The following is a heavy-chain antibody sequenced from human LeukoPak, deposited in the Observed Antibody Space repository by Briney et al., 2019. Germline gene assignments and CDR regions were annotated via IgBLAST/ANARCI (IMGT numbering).Heavy chain of an antibody. CDR1: GYTFTSYY. CDR3: AREPPPSTMLNAFDI. V-gene: IGHV1-46*01. CDR2: INPSGGST. D-gene: IGHD3-10*02. Sequence: ASVKVSCKASGYTFTSYYMHWVRQAPGRGLEGMGIINPSGGSTSYAQKFQGRVTMTRDMSTSTVYVELSSLRSEDTAVYYCAREPPPSTMLNAFDIWGQGTMVTVSS. J-gene: IGHJ3*02.